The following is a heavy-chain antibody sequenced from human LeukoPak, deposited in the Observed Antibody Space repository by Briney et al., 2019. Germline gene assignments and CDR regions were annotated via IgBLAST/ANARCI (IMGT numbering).Heavy chain of an antibody. D-gene: IGHD3-3*01. CDR2: IYYSGST. CDR1: DDSITMYY. V-gene: IGHV4-59*01. CDR3: ARGFAYYDFWSGYYFSGVLDY. J-gene: IGHJ4*02. Sequence: SETLSLTCSVSDDSITMYYWTWIRQPPGKGLEWIGYIYYSGSTNYNPSLKSRVTISVDTSKNQFSLKLSSVTAADTAVYYCARGFAYYDFWSGYYFSGVLDYWGQGTLVTVSS.